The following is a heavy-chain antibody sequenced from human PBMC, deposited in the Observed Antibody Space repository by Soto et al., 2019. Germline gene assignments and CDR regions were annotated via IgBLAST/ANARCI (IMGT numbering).Heavy chain of an antibody. J-gene: IGHJ4*02. V-gene: IGHV1-46*01. CDR2: ISPSSGST. Sequence: ASVKVSCKASGYTFTTYYMHWVRQAPGQGLEWMGIISPSSGSTSYAHKFQGRVTMTEDTSTDTVYMELSSLRSEDTAVYYCATGFPVAYDSRLNPAAFDYWGQGTLVTVSS. D-gene: IGHD3-22*01. CDR1: GYTFTTYY. CDR3: ATGFPVAYDSRLNPAAFDY.